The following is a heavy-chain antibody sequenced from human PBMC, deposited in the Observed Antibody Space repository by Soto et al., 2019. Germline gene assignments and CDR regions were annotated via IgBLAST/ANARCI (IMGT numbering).Heavy chain of an antibody. CDR1: GGSISSYY. Sequence: PSETLSLTCTASGGSISSYYWSWIRQPPGKGLEWIGYIYYSGSTNYNPSLKSRVTISVDTSKNQFSLKLSSVTAADTAVYYCARADGDYDAFDYWGQGTLVTVSS. CDR2: IYYSGST. D-gene: IGHD4-17*01. V-gene: IGHV4-59*01. CDR3: ARADGDYDAFDY. J-gene: IGHJ4*02.